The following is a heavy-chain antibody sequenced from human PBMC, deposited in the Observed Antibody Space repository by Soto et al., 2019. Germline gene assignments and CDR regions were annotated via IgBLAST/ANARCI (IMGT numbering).Heavy chain of an antibody. V-gene: IGHV3-23*01. CDR3: AKSTAMVIVDAFDI. CDR1: GFTFRIYA. Sequence: EVQLLESGGGVIQPGGSLRLSCAASGFTFRIYAMSWVRQAPGKGLEWVSAISGSGGITYYADSVKGRFTISRDNSNNTLCLQMNSLRAEDTAVYYCAKSTAMVIVDAFDIWGQGTMVTVSS. D-gene: IGHD5-18*01. J-gene: IGHJ3*02. CDR2: ISGSGGIT.